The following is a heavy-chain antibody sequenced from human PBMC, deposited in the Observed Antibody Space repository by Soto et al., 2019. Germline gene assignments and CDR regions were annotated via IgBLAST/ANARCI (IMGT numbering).Heavy chain of an antibody. Sequence: SLKISCKCSCFSFTNYRISWVRQMPGKGLEWMGNIDPVDSYANYSPSFQGHVTFSVDTSISTAYLQWSSLKASDTAMYFCARIESIARNWFDPWGQGTLVTVSS. V-gene: IGHV5-10-1*01. D-gene: IGHD6-13*01. CDR2: IDPVDSYA. CDR3: ARIESIARNWFDP. CDR1: CFSFTNYR. J-gene: IGHJ5*02.